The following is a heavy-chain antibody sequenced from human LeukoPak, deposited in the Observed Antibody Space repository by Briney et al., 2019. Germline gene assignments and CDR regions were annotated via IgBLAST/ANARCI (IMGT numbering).Heavy chain of an antibody. CDR1: EFTFSSYS. CDR3: ARDHWDILTGYYIDY. Sequence: GGSLRLSCAASEFTFSSYSMNWVHQAPGKGLEWVSSISSSSRYLYYADSVKGRFTISRDNAKNSLYLQMNSPRAEDTAVYHCARDHWDILTGYYIDYWGQGTLVTVSS. D-gene: IGHD3-9*01. J-gene: IGHJ4*02. CDR2: ISSSSRYL. V-gene: IGHV3-21*01.